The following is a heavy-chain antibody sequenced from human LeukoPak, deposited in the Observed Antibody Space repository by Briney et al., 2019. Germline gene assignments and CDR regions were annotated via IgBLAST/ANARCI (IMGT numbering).Heavy chain of an antibody. Sequence: GGSLRLSCVVSGFTFSSYWMSWVRQAPGQGLEWVANMKQDGSEKYYVDSVKGRLTISRDNAKNSLYLQMNSLRAEDTAVYYCARAPYYSHVEFYFDYWGQGTLVTVSS. J-gene: IGHJ4*02. CDR3: ARAPYYSHVEFYFDY. CDR2: MKQDGSEK. V-gene: IGHV3-7*03. CDR1: GFTFSSYW. D-gene: IGHD3-22*01.